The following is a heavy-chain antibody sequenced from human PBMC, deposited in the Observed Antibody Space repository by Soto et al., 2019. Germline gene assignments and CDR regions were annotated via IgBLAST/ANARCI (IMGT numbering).Heavy chain of an antibody. V-gene: IGHV3-7*01. CDR2: IKKDGSEK. Sequence: EVQLVESGGGLVQPGGSLRLSCAVSGFTFRSFWMTWVRQAPGKGLEWVANIKKDGSEKYYAESVKGRFTISRDNAKRLLYLEMNSLRAGDTAVYYCAREGDYGDGPLDYWGRGTLVTVSS. CDR3: AREGDYGDGPLDY. CDR1: GFTFRSFW. J-gene: IGHJ4*02. D-gene: IGHD4-17*01.